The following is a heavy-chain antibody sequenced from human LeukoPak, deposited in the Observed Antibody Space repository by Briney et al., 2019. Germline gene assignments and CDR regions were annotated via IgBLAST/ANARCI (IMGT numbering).Heavy chain of an antibody. CDR1: GFTFSSYA. CDR3: AKDFFPRPTVTTGPDY. Sequence: QPGGSLRLSCAASGFTFSSYAMNWVRQAPGRGREWGSAVSGGGGSTYYADSVKGRFTISRDNSKNTLYLQMNSLRAEDTAVYYCAKDFFPRPTVTTGPDYWGPGTLVTVSS. D-gene: IGHD4-17*01. V-gene: IGHV3-23*01. CDR2: VSGGGGST. J-gene: IGHJ4*02.